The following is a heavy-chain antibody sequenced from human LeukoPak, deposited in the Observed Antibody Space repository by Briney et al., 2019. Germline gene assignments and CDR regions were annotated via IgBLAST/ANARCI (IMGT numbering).Heavy chain of an antibody. CDR3: AVIAAAGTDY. V-gene: IGHV3-21*01. D-gene: IGHD6-13*01. CDR2: ISSSSSYI. J-gene: IGHJ4*02. Sequence: GGSLRLSCAAAGFTFSSYSMNWVRQAPGKGLEWVSSISSSSSYIYYADSVKGRFTISRDNAKNSLYLQMNSLRAEDTAVYYCAVIAAAGTDYWGQGTLVTVSS. CDR1: GFTFSSYS.